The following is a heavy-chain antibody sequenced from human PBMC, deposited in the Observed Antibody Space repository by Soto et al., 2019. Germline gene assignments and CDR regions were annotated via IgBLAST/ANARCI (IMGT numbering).Heavy chain of an antibody. CDR2: ISGTGGNT. CDR1: GFTFSSYA. Sequence: PGGALRLSCAASGFTFSSYAMTWVRQAPGKGLEWVSTISGTGGNTYYADSVKGRFTISRDNSKNTVYLQMNSLRAEDTAVYYCVKAVYLLDFDYWGQGTLVTVPQ. D-gene: IGHD1-20*01. CDR3: VKAVYLLDFDY. V-gene: IGHV3-23*01. J-gene: IGHJ4*02.